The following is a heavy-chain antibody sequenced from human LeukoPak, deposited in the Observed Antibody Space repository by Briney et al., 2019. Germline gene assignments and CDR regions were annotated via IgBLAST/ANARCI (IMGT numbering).Heavy chain of an antibody. CDR1: GGSISTSY. J-gene: IGHJ5*02. D-gene: IGHD6-13*01. V-gene: IGHV4-59*08. CDR2: INYSGSN. CDR3: GRREQQLGWFDP. Sequence: SETLSLTCTVSGGSISTSYWSWIRQPPGKGLEWIGCINYSGSNKYNPSLKSRVTISVDTSKNQVSLKLSSVTAADTAVYYCGRREQQLGWFDPWGQGTLVTVSS.